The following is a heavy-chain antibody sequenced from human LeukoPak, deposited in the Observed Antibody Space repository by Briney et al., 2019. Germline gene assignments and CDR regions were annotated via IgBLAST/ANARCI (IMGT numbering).Heavy chain of an antibody. CDR1: SGSIINSNYY. V-gene: IGHV4-39*01. CDR2: IYSGGTT. Sequence: TTSETLSLTCSVSSGSIINSNYYWGWIRQPPGKRLECIGTIYSGGTTFYTPSLQSRVSISVDTSKRQFSLRLSSITAADTAMYFCVRGATAHDAFDIWGQGTMVTVSS. J-gene: IGHJ3*02. D-gene: IGHD6-13*01. CDR3: VRGATAHDAFDI.